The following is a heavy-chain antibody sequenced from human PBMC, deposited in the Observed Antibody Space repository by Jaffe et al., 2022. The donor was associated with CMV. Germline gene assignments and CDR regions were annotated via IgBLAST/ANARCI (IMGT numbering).Heavy chain of an antibody. D-gene: IGHD2-2*02. CDR2: ISSSSSTI. V-gene: IGHV3-48*02. J-gene: IGHJ5*02. CDR1: GFTFSSYS. Sequence: EVQLVESGGGLVQPGGSLRLSCAASGFTFSSYSMNWVRQAPGKGLEWVSYISSSSSTIYYADSVKGRFTISRDNAKNSLYLQMNSLRDEDTAVYYCARLYCSSTSCYNPRFDPWGQGTLVTVSS. CDR3: ARLYCSSTSCYNPRFDP.